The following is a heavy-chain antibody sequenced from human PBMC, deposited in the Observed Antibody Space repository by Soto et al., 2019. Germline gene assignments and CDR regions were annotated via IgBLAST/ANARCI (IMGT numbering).Heavy chain of an antibody. CDR1: GGSFSGYY. CDR3: ARQRTGIAAAGTRSRWYFDL. D-gene: IGHD6-13*01. CDR2: INHSGST. J-gene: IGHJ2*01. Sequence: QVQLQQWGAGLLKPSETLSLTCAVYGGSFSGYYWSWIRQPPGKGLEWIGEINHSGSTNYNPSLKRRVTISVDTSKNQFSLKLSSVTAADTAVYYCARQRTGIAAAGTRSRWYFDLWGRGTLVTVSS. V-gene: IGHV4-34*01.